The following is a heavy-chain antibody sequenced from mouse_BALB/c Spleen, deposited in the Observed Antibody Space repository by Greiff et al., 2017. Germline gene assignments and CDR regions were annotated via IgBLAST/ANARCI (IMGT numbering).Heavy chain of an antibody. D-gene: IGHD2-2*01. CDR1: GYSITSDYA. V-gene: IGHV3-2*02. Sequence: ESGPGLVKPSQSLSLTCTVTGYSITSDYAWNWIRQFPGNKLEWMGYISYSGSTSYNPSLKSRISITRDTSKNQFFLQLNSVTTEDTATYYCAIYGYDPFAYWGQGTLVTVSA. J-gene: IGHJ3*01. CDR2: ISYSGST. CDR3: AIYGYDPFAY.